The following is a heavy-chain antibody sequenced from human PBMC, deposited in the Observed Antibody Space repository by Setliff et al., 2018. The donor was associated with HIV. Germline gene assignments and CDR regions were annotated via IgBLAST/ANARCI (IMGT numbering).Heavy chain of an antibody. CDR3: ARYLVVVPVAVGGLDV. J-gene: IGHJ6*02. D-gene: IGHD2-2*01. V-gene: IGHV1-2*02. CDR1: GYSFTDYY. CDR2: INPNSGGT. Sequence: GASVKVSCKASGYSFTDYYIHWVRQAPGQGLEWMGWINPNSGGTNYAQKFQRRVTMTRDTSISTAFMELSGLTTYDSAVYYCARYLVVVPVAVGGLDVWGQGTTVTVSS.